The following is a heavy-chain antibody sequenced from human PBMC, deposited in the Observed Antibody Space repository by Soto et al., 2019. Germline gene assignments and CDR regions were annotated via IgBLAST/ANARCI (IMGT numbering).Heavy chain of an antibody. Sequence: QVQLVQSGAEVKKPGSSVKVSCKASGGTFSSYTISWVRQAPGQGLEWMGRIIPILGIANYAQKFQGRVTITADKSTSTAYMELSSLRSEDTAVYYCASTVTTSYHYYYMDVWGKGTTVTVSS. D-gene: IGHD4-17*01. CDR3: ASTVTTSYHYYYMDV. J-gene: IGHJ6*03. CDR2: IIPILGIA. V-gene: IGHV1-69*02. CDR1: GGTFSSYT.